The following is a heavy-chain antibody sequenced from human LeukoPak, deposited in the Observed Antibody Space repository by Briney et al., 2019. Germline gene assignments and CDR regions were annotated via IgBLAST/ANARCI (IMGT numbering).Heavy chain of an antibody. V-gene: IGHV1-18*01. CDR3: AKGAHYDTSGYYYALEYFQH. CDR1: GYTFTSYG. Sequence: ASVKVSCKASGYTFTSYGISWVRQAPGQGLEWMGWISAYNGNTNYAQKLQGRVTMTTDTSTSTAYMELRSLRSDDTAVYYCAKGAHYDTSGYYYALEYFQHWGQGTLVTVSS. J-gene: IGHJ1*01. D-gene: IGHD3-22*01. CDR2: ISAYNGNT.